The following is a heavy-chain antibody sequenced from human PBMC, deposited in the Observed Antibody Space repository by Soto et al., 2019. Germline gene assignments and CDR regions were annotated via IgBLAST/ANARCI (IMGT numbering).Heavy chain of an antibody. CDR2: IYYSGST. CDR1: GGSISSSSYY. V-gene: IGHV4-39*01. J-gene: IGHJ6*03. CDR3: ARHGSDGSGSYLSSLPYYMDV. Sequence: NPSETLSLTCTVSGGSISSSSYYWGWIRQPPGKGLEWIGSIYYSGSTYYNPSLKSRVTISVDTSKNQFSLKLSSVTAADTAVYYCARHGSDGSGSYLSSLPYYMDVWGKGTTVTVSS. D-gene: IGHD3-10*01.